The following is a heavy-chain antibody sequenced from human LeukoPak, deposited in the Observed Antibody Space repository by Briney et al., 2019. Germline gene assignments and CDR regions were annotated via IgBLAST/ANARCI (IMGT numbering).Heavy chain of an antibody. CDR2: ISGSGGST. CDR1: GFTFSSYA. CDR3: ATHCTNGVCYTRRAPFDY. J-gene: IGHJ4*02. Sequence: GGSLRLSCAASGFTFSSYAMSWVRQAPGKGLEWVSAISGSGGSTYYADSVKGRFTISRDNSKNTLYLQMNSLRAEDTAVYYCATHCTNGVCYTRRAPFDYWGQGTLVTVSS. D-gene: IGHD2-8*01. V-gene: IGHV3-23*01.